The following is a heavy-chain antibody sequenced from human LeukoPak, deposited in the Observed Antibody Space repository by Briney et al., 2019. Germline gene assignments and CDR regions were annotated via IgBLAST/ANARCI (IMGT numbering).Heavy chain of an antibody. J-gene: IGHJ4*02. CDR2: INHSGST. Sequence: PSETLSLTCAVYGGSFRGYYWSWIRQPPGKGLEWIGEINHSGSTNYNPSLKSRVTISVDTSKNQFSLKLSSLTAADTAVYYCAGYYYDSSGYYTFEYWGQGTLVTVSS. D-gene: IGHD3-22*01. V-gene: IGHV4-34*01. CDR1: GGSFRGYY. CDR3: AGYYYDSSGYYTFEY.